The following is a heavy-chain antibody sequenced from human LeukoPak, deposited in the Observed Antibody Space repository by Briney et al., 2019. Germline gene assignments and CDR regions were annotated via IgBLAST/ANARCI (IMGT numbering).Heavy chain of an antibody. Sequence: GGSLRLSCAASGFTFDDYAMHWVRQAPGKGLVWVSLISGDGGSTYYADSVEGRFTISRDNSKNSLYLQMNSLRTEDTALYYCAKGLYGDYPPYFDYWGQGTLVTVSS. CDR2: ISGDGGST. J-gene: IGHJ4*02. CDR1: GFTFDDYA. D-gene: IGHD4-17*01. CDR3: AKGLYGDYPPYFDY. V-gene: IGHV3-43*02.